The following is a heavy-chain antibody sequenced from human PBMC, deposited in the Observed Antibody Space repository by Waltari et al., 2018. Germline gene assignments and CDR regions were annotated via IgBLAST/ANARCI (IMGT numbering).Heavy chain of an antibody. V-gene: IGHV1-69*01. Sequence: QVQLVQSGAEVKKPGSSVKVSCKASGGTFSSYAISWVRQAPGQGLEWMGGIIPSFGTANYAQKFQGGVRITADESTSTAYMELSSLRAEDTAVYYCARDLNPHCSGGSCYANFDYWGQGTLVTVSS. CDR3: ARDLNPHCSGGSCYANFDY. D-gene: IGHD2-15*01. CDR2: IIPSFGTA. J-gene: IGHJ4*02. CDR1: GGTFSSYA.